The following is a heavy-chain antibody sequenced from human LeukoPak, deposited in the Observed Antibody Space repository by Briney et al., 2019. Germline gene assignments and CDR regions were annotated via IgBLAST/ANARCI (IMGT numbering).Heavy chain of an antibody. J-gene: IGHJ3*02. D-gene: IGHD3-3*01. V-gene: IGHV3-33*01. CDR2: IWYDGSNK. Sequence: GRSLRLSCAASGFTFSSYGMHWVRQAPGKGLEWVAVIWYDGSNKYYADSVKGRFTISRDNSKSTLYLQMNTLRAEDTAVYYCARDRVPRNYDFWSGYYLHDAFDIWGQGTMVTVSS. CDR1: GFTFSSYG. CDR3: ARDRVPRNYDFWSGYYLHDAFDI.